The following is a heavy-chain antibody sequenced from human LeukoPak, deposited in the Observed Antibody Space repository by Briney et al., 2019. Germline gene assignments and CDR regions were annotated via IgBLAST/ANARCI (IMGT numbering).Heavy chain of an antibody. V-gene: IGHV1-24*01. CDR1: GYTLTELS. CDR2: FDPEDGKT. Sequence: ASVKVSCKVSGYTLTELSISWGEKLPGNGLSGMGSFDPEDGKTVYAQKFQGRVTMTEDTSTDTAYMELSSLRSEDTAVYYCATGYLVTAGLMDVWGQGTTVTVSS. J-gene: IGHJ6*02. CDR3: ATGYLVTAGLMDV. D-gene: IGHD6-13*01.